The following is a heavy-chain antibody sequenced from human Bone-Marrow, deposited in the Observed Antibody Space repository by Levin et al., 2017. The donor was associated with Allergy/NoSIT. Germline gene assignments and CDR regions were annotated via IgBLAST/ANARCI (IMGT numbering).Heavy chain of an antibody. V-gene: IGHV1-18*01. CDR1: GYTFTTYG. J-gene: IGHJ6*02. Sequence: ASVKVSCKASGYTFTTYGLTWVRQAPGQGLEWMGWVSAYSGNTNYALNLQDRVTMTTDTATNTAYMELTSLRSDVTAIYYCARGHFPYYYYGMDVWGQGTTVVVSS. CDR3: ARGHFPYYYYGMDV. CDR2: VSAYSGNT.